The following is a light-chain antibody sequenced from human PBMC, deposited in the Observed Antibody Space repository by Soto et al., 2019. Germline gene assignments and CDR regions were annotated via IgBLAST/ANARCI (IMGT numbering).Light chain of an antibody. CDR1: QGMTSW. Sequence: DIQMTQSPATLSGSVGDRVTITFRASQGMTSWLAWYQQKPGKAPNLLIYDASSLQSGVPSRFSGSGSGTEFTLTISSLQPDDSATYYCQQYNSHDDIAFGRGTKVDI. CDR3: QQYNSHDDIA. CDR2: DAS. J-gene: IGKJ4*01. V-gene: IGKV1-5*01.